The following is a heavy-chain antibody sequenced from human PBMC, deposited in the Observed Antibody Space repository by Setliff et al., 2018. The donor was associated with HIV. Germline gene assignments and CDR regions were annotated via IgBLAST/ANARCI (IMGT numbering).Heavy chain of an antibody. CDR3: AREVDGDAEGLDY. D-gene: IGHD4-17*01. V-gene: IGHV1-69*13. CDR2: IIPMFEIA. J-gene: IGHJ4*02. CDR1: EGTFSSYA. Sequence: SVKVSCKASEGTFSSYAVSWVRQAPGQGLEWMGGIIPMFEIANYAQRFQGRVTITAEESTSIVYLEMSSLRSEDTAVYYCAREVDGDAEGLDYWGQGTLVTVSS.